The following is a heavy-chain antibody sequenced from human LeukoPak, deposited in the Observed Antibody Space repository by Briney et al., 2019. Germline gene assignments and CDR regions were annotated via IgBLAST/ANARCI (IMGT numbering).Heavy chain of an antibody. D-gene: IGHD1-26*01. J-gene: IGHJ4*02. CDR2: IKGDGSDN. Sequence: GGSLRLSCAASGFTFSSYWMSWVRQAPGEGLEWVANIKGDGSDNHYVDSVRGRFTTSRDNAKNSLYLQMNSLRAEDTAVYYCARDLGYYRADYWGQGTLVTVSS. V-gene: IGHV3-7*04. CDR3: ARDLGYYRADY. CDR1: GFTFSSYW.